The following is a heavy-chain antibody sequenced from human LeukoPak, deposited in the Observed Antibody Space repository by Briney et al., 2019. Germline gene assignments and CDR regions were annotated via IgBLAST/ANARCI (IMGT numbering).Heavy chain of an antibody. Sequence: GESLKISCRGSGYSFTSHWIGWVRQMPGKGLEWMGIIYPSDSDTRYSPSFQGQVTISADKSVSTAYLQWSSLKASDTAMYYCARWLGSSWYYWGQGTLVTVSS. CDR1: GYSFTSHW. V-gene: IGHV5-51*01. CDR3: ARWLGSSWYY. D-gene: IGHD6-13*01. CDR2: IYPSDSDT. J-gene: IGHJ4*02.